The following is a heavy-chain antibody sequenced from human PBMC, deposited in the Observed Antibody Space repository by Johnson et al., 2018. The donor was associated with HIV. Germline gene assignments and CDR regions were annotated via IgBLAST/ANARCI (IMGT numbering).Heavy chain of an antibody. Sequence: EVQLLESGGGVVRPGGSLRLSCGASGFTFDNYAMSWVRQAPGKGLEWVSGISWNGGSTSYADSVKGRFTISRDNAKNSLYLQMNSLRAEETALYYCARMGGAAVTGDDAFDIWGQGTMVTVSS. CDR2: ISWNGGST. D-gene: IGHD6-13*01. CDR1: GFTFDNYA. J-gene: IGHJ3*02. CDR3: ARMGGAAVTGDDAFDI. V-gene: IGHV3-20*04.